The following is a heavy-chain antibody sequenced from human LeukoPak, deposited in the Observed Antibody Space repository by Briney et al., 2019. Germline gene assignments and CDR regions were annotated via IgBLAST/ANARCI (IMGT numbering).Heavy chain of an antibody. CDR2: ISSSGDST. CDR1: GFTFSRSA. CDR3: AKGQSSGSGQYFFGN. D-gene: IGHD2-15*01. V-gene: IGHV3-23*01. Sequence: GESLRLSCAASGFTFSRSAMAWVRQAPGKGLDYISAISSSGDSTYYADSVKGRFTISRDNSKNTMYLQMNFLGAGDTAVYYCAKGQSSGSGQYFFGNWGQGALVSVSS. J-gene: IGHJ4*02.